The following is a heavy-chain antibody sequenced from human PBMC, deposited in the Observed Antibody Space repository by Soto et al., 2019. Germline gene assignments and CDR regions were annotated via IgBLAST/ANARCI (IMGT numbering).Heavy chain of an antibody. Sequence: GGFLRLSCVASGFTFSSYAMSWVRQAPGKGLEWVSAISGGGGTAYYADSVKGRFTISRDNSKNTLYLQMTSLRAEDTAVYYCAKLDCSSTTCYTGGSWFDPWGQGTLVTVSS. CDR3: AKLDCSSTTCYTGGSWFDP. V-gene: IGHV3-23*01. J-gene: IGHJ5*02. CDR2: ISGGGGTA. CDR1: GFTFSSYA. D-gene: IGHD2-2*02.